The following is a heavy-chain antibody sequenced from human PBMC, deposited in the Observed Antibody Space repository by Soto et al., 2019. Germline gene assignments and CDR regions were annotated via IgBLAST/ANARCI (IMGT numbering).Heavy chain of an antibody. D-gene: IGHD2-2*01. J-gene: IGHJ5*02. CDR2: INPSGGST. Sequence: ASVKVSCKASGYTFTSYYMHWVRQAPGQGLEWMGIINPSGGSTSYAQKFQGRVTMTRDTSTSTVYMELSSLRSEDTAVYYCASSEPYCSSTSCYVSWFDPWGQGALVTVSS. CDR3: ASSEPYCSSTSCYVSWFDP. V-gene: IGHV1-46*01. CDR1: GYTFTSYY.